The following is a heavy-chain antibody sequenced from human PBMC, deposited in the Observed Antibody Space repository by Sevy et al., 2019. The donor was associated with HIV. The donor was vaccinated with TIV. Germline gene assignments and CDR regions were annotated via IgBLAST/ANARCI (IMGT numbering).Heavy chain of an antibody. CDR3: AKDNRPATMSNSSYYYYYGMDV. V-gene: IGHV3-9*01. D-gene: IGHD6-6*01. Sequence: GGSLRLSCAASGFSFGDYAMHWVRQAPGKGLEWVSGISWNSVSLDYADSVKGRFTISRDNAKNSLFLQMNRLRSEDTALYYCAKDNRPATMSNSSYYYYYGMDVWGQGTTATVSS. J-gene: IGHJ6*02. CDR1: GFSFGDYA. CDR2: ISWNSVSL.